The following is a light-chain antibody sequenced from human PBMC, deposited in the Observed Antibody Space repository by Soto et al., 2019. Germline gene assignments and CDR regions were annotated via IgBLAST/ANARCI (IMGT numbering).Light chain of an antibody. CDR2: DVS. CDR3: SSYTSSSTYV. J-gene: IGLJ1*01. CDR1: SSDVGGYNY. V-gene: IGLV2-14*03. Sequence: QSALTQPASVSGSPGQSITISCTGTSSDVGGYNYVSWYQQHPGKAPKLMIYDVSYRTSGVSNRFSGSKSGNTASLTISGLQAEDEADYYCSSYTSSSTYVFGTGTQLTVL.